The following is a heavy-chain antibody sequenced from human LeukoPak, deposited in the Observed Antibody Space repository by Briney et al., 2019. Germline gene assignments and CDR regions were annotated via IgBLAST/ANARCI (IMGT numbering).Heavy chain of an antibody. CDR2: ISGSGANR. Sequence: GGSLRLSCAASGLRFSDQYMIWIRQTPGKGLEWVSFISGSGANRFYADSMKGRFTISKDNTKNSLYLQMNSLRVEDTAVYYCARSVGSSSAYWGQGTLVTVSS. CDR1: GLRFSDQY. J-gene: IGHJ4*02. V-gene: IGHV3-11*01. D-gene: IGHD6-6*01. CDR3: ARSVGSSSAY.